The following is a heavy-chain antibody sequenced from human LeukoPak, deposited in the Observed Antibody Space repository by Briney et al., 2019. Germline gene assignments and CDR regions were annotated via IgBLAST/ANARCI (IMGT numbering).Heavy chain of an antibody. V-gene: IGHV3-13*01. J-gene: IGHJ3*02. CDR3: ARVAPELGWAFDI. D-gene: IGHD2-15*01. CDR2: IGTAGDT. Sequence: GGSLRLSCAASGFTFSSYDMHWGRQATGKGLEWVSAIGTAGDTYYPGSVTGRFTISRENAKNSMYLQMNSLRAGATAGHYCARVAPELGWAFDIWGQGEMCTASS. CDR1: GFTFSSYD.